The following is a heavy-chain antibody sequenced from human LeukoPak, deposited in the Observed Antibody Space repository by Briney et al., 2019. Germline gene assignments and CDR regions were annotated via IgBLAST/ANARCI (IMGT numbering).Heavy chain of an antibody. V-gene: IGHV3-7*01. CDR1: GFTFSSFW. CDR3: VASYYYYMDV. J-gene: IGHJ6*03. Sequence: GGSLRLSCAASGFTFSSFWMSWVRQAPGKGLEWVANINRDGSEKNYVDSVKGRFTISRDNAKNSLYLQMNSLRAEDTAVYYCVASYYYYMDVWGKGTTVTVSS. CDR2: INRDGSEK.